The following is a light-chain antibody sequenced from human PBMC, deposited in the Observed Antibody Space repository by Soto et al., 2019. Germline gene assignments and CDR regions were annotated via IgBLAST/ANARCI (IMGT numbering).Light chain of an antibody. CDR1: QSVDNY. V-gene: IGKV3-11*01. CDR2: EAS. J-gene: IGKJ2*01. Sequence: EIVLTQSPATLSLSPGERAILSCRASQSVDNYLAWYQQKPGQAPRLLIYEASKRATGIPARFSGSASGTDFTLTISSLEPEDFAVYYCQQRVTWPNTFGQGTKLDI. CDR3: QQRVTWPNT.